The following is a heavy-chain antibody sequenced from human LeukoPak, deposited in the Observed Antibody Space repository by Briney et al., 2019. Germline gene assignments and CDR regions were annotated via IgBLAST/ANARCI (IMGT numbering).Heavy chain of an antibody. D-gene: IGHD3-10*01. Sequence: SETLSLTRAVYGGSFSGYYWSWIRQPPGKGLEWIGEINHSGSTNYNPSLKSRVTISVDTSKNQFSLKLSSVTAADTAVYYCATRGITMVRGVIDGMDVWGQGTTVTVSS. CDR2: INHSGST. CDR1: GGSFSGYY. J-gene: IGHJ6*02. V-gene: IGHV4-34*01. CDR3: ATRGITMVRGVIDGMDV.